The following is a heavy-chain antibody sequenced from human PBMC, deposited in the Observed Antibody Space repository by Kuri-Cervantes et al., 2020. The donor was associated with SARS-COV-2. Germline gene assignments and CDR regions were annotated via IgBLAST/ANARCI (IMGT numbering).Heavy chain of an antibody. CDR2: ISGSGGST. CDR3: AKDHSSGWYYYYMDV. J-gene: IGHJ6*03. CDR1: GFTFSSYA. Sequence: GECLKIYCAASGFTFSSYAMSWVRQAPGKGLEWVSAISGSGGSTYYADSVKGRFTISRDNSKNTLYLQMNSLRAEDTAVYYCAKDHSSGWYYYYMDVWGKGTTVTVSS. V-gene: IGHV3-23*01. D-gene: IGHD6-19*01.